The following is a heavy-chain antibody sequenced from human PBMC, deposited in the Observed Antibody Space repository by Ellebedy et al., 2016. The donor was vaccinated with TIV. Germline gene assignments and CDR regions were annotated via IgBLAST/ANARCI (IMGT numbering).Heavy chain of an antibody. D-gene: IGHD6-13*01. CDR3: AKDRAIAAVDY. Sequence: GGSLRLXXAASGFTFSNYAMSWVRQAPGKGLEWVSVISGSGGSTYYADSVKGRFTISRDNSKNTLYLQMNSLRAEDTAVYYCAKDRAIAAVDYWGQGTLVTVSS. J-gene: IGHJ4*02. CDR2: ISGSGGST. CDR1: GFTFSNYA. V-gene: IGHV3-23*01.